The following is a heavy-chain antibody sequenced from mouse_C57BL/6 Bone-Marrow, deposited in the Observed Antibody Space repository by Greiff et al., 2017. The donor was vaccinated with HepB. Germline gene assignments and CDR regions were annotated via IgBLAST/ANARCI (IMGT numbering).Heavy chain of an antibody. CDR3: TRVRYYYGSSPFAY. Sequence: EVHLVESGEGLVKPGGSLKLSCAASGFTFSSYAMSWVRQTPEKRLEWVAYISSGGDYIYYADTVKGRFTISRDNARNTLYLQMSSLKSEDTAMYYCTRVRYYYGSSPFAYWGQGTLVTVSA. J-gene: IGHJ3*01. CDR1: GFTFSSYA. CDR2: ISSGGDYI. D-gene: IGHD1-1*01. V-gene: IGHV5-9-1*02.